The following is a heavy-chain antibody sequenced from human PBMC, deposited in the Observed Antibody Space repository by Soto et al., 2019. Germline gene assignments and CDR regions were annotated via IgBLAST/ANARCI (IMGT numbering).Heavy chain of an antibody. CDR2: INVGDNT. CDR1: GLTVTSKY. Sequence: EVQLVESGGGLVQTGGSLRLSCAASGLTVTSKYKTWVRQALGKGLEWLSIINVGDNTYYADSVKGRFTISRDKSKNTLYLQMNSLRAEDTAVYYCARGMSSGWPYVFDIWGQGTTVTVAS. J-gene: IGHJ3*02. D-gene: IGHD6-19*01. V-gene: IGHV3-66*01. CDR3: ARGMSSGWPYVFDI.